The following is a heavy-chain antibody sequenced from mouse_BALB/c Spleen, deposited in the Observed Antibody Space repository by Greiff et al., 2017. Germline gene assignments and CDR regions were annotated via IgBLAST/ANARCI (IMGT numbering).Heavy chain of an antibody. V-gene: IGHV3-6*02. J-gene: IGHJ4*01. CDR2: ISYDGSN. Sequence: EVKLLESGPGLVKPSQSLSLTCSVTGYSITSGYYWTWIRHFPGNKLEWMGYISYDGSNNYNPSLKNRISITRDTSTNQFFLKLNSVTTEDTATYYCARADDYYAMDYWGQGTSVTVSS. D-gene: IGHD2-3*01. CDR1: GYSITSGYY. CDR3: ARADDYYAMDY.